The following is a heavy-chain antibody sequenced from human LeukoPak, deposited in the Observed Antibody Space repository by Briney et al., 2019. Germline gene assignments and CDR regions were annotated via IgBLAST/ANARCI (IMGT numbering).Heavy chain of an antibody. CDR2: IYYSGST. Sequence: SETLSLTRTVSGGSISSYYWSWIRQPPGKGLEWIGYIYYSGSTNYNPSLKSRVTISVDTSKNQFSLKLSSVTAADTAVYYCARDGVSTGPLYYFDYWGQATVVTVSS. D-gene: IGHD6-13*01. CDR1: GGSISSYY. J-gene: IGHJ4*02. CDR3: ARDGVSTGPLYYFDY. V-gene: IGHV4-59*01.